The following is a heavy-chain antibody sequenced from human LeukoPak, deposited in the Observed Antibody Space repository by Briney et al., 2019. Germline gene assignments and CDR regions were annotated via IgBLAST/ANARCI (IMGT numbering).Heavy chain of an antibody. CDR3: ARGSGSYGYYYYYMDV. CDR1: GFTFSSYE. V-gene: IGHV3-48*03. CDR2: ISSSGSTI. J-gene: IGHJ6*03. D-gene: IGHD3-10*01. Sequence: GGSLRLSCAASGFTFSSYEMNWVRQAPGKGLEWVSYISSSGSTIYYADSAKGRFTISRDNAKNSLYLQMNSLRAEDTAVYYCARGSGSYGYYYYYMDVWGKGTTVTVSS.